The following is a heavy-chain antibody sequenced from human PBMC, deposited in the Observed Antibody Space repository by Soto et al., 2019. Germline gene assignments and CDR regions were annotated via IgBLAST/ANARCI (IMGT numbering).Heavy chain of an antibody. V-gene: IGHV4-4*02. D-gene: IGHD3-16*01. Sequence: QVQLQESGPGLVKPSGILSLTCAVSGGSITDNWWSWIRQTPGKGLEWIGEVHHSGSTNYSPSLKSRVTMSVDTSKNDFSLKLFSLTAADTAIYYCAREGDHPFSLGYWGQGTLVTVSS. CDR1: GGSITDNW. CDR2: VHHSGST. CDR3: AREGDHPFSLGY. J-gene: IGHJ4*02.